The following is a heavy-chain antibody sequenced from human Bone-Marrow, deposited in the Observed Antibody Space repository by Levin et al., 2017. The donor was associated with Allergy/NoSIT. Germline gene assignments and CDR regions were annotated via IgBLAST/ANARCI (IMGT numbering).Heavy chain of an antibody. Sequence: GESLKISCAASGFTFSDYYMSWIRQAPGKGLEWVSYISSSGSTIYYADSVKGRFTISRDNAKNSLYLQMNSLRAEDTAVYYCARGYCSSTSCYKPPANWFDPWGQGTLVTVSS. CDR1: GFTFSDYY. D-gene: IGHD2-2*02. V-gene: IGHV3-11*01. CDR2: ISSSGSTI. CDR3: ARGYCSSTSCYKPPANWFDP. J-gene: IGHJ5*02.